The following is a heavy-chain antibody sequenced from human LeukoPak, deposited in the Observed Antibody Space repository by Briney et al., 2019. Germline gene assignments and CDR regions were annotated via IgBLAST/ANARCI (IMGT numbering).Heavy chain of an antibody. CDR1: GFTFSNYN. CDR2: IGSSSSPI. Sequence: GGSLRLSCAASGFTFSNYNINWVRQAPGKGLEWVSFIGSSSSPIYYADSVKGRFTVSRDNAKNSLYLHLNSLRDEDTAVYYCAPQQAYSPYNWFDPWGQGTLVTVSS. J-gene: IGHJ5*02. CDR3: APQQAYSPYNWFDP. V-gene: IGHV3-48*02. D-gene: IGHD5-12*01.